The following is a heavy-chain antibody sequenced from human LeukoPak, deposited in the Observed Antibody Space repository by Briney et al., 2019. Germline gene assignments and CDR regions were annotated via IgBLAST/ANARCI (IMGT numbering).Heavy chain of an antibody. J-gene: IGHJ4*02. CDR2: IYYSGST. CDR1: GGSISTNNYY. Sequence: SETLSLTCTVSGGSISTNNYYWSWIRQPPGKGLEWIGYIYYSGSTYYNPSLKSRVTISVDTSKNQFSLKLGSVTAADTAVYYCARYYDILPGTPGNFDYWGQGTLVTVSS. CDR3: ARYYDILPGTPGNFDY. V-gene: IGHV4-30-4*08. D-gene: IGHD3-9*01.